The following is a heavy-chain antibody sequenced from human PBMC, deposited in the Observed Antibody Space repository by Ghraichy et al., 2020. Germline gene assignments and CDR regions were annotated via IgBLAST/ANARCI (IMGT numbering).Heavy chain of an antibody. CDR1: GGSIISVSFS. D-gene: IGHD3-22*01. CDR3: ARAPYDDDGFYDDGFDV. V-gene: IGHV4-30-2*01. Sequence: SETLSLTFAVSGGSIISVSFSWSWIRQPPGKGLEWIGYIYHIGTTYYNPSLKSRVTISLDDSKNQFSLKLSSVTAADTAVYYCARAPYDDDGFYDDGFDVWGQGIMFPVSS. CDR2: IYHIGTT. J-gene: IGHJ3*01.